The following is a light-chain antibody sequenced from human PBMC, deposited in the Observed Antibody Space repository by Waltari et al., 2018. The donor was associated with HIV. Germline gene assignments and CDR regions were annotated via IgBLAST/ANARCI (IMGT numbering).Light chain of an antibody. CDR2: GNN. V-gene: IGLV1-40*01. Sequence: QSVLTQPPSVSGAPGQRVTISCTGSSSNIGAGYDVHWYQQPPGTAPKLLIYGNNIRPSGVRDRFACSESGTSAARAITGLQAEDEADYFCQSYDSGLSGCVFGGGTKLTVL. CDR3: QSYDSGLSGCV. CDR1: SSNIGAGYD. J-gene: IGLJ3*02.